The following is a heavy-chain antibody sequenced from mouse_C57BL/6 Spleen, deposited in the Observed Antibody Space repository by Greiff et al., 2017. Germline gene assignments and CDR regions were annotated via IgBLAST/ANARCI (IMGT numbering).Heavy chain of an antibody. D-gene: IGHD2-1*01. V-gene: IGHV1-15*01. CDR3: TRANYKAY. Sequence: LVESGAELVRPGASVTLSCKASGYTFTDYEMHWVKQTPVHGLEWIGAIDPETGGTAYNQKFKGKAILTADKSSSTAYMELRSLTSEDSAVYYCTRANYKAYWGQGTLVTVSA. CDR1: GYTFTDYE. J-gene: IGHJ3*01. CDR2: IDPETGGT.